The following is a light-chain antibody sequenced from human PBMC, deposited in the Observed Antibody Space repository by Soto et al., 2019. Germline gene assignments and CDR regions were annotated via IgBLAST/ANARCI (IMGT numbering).Light chain of an antibody. CDR1: QGLSGR. CDR2: GAS. Sequence: DIQMTQSPSSVSASVGDRVTITCRSSQGLSGRLAWYQQKPVKAPKLLIYGASRMQSGVPSRFSGGGSGTDFTLTIHTLQPEDFAPYYCQQAKSLPFTFGPGTKGESK. V-gene: IGKV1-12*01. CDR3: QQAKSLPFT. J-gene: IGKJ3*01.